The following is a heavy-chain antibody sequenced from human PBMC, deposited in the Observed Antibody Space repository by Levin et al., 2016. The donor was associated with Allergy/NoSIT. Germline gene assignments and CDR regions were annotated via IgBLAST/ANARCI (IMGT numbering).Heavy chain of an antibody. CDR2: ISGSGGST. V-gene: IGHV3-23*01. J-gene: IGHJ6*03. CDR3: ARDGEQQLVGDDDVYYYYYMDV. Sequence: GGSLRLSCAASGFTFSSYAMSWVRQAPGKGLEWVSAISGSGGSTYYADSVKGRFTISRDNSKNTLYLQMNSLRAEDTAVYYCARDGEQQLVGDDDVYYYYYMDVWGKGTTVTVSS. D-gene: IGHD6-13*01. CDR1: GFTFSSYA.